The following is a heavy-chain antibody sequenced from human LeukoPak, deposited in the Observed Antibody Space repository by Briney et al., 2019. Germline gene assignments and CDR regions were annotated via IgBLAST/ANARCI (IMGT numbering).Heavy chain of an antibody. V-gene: IGHV6-1*01. Sequence: SQTLSLTCAISGDSVSSNSAAWNWIRQSPSRGLEWLGRAYYRSKWYNDYAVSVKSRITINPDTSKNQFSLQLNSVTPEDTAVYYCARAMRGSGWFPHYNYYYGMDVWGQGTTVTVSS. CDR1: GDSVSSNSAA. CDR2: AYYRSKWYN. J-gene: IGHJ6*02. D-gene: IGHD6-19*01. CDR3: ARAMRGSGWFPHYNYYYGMDV.